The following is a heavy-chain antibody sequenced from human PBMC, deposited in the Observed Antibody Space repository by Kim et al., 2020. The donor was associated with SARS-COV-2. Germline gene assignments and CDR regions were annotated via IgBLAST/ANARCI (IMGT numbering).Heavy chain of an antibody. J-gene: IGHJ3*02. CDR1: GGSISSGGYY. V-gene: IGHV4-31*03. D-gene: IGHD3-3*01. CDR2: IYYSGST. CDR3: ARAETRITVFGVVIILAFNI. Sequence: SETLSLTCTVSGGSISSGGYYWSWIRQHPGKGLEWIGYIYYSGSTYYNPSLKSRVTISVDTSKNQFSLKLSSVTAADTAVYYCARAETRITVFGVVIILAFNIGGKGTMVPVSS.